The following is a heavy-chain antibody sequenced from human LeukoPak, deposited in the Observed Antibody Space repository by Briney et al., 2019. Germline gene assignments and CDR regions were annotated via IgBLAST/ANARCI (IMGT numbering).Heavy chain of an antibody. CDR2: IYPGDSDT. V-gene: IGHV5-51*01. CDR1: GYSFTSYW. CDR3: ARRPRGGYSYGRYFDY. D-gene: IGHD5-18*01. Sequence: SGESLKISCKGSGYSFTSYWIGWVRQMPGKGLEWMGLIYPGDSDTRYSPSFQGQVTISADKSISTAYLHWSSLKASDTAMYYCARRPRGGYSYGRYFDYWGQGTLVTVSS. J-gene: IGHJ4*02.